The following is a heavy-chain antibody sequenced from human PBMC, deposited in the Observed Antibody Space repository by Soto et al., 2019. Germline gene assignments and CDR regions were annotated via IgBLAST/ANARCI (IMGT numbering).Heavy chain of an antibody. D-gene: IGHD2-15*01. CDR1: GFSLSTSGVG. Sequence: SGPTLVNPTQTLTLTCTFSGFSLSTSGVGVGWIRQPPGKALECLALIYWDDDKRYSPSLKSRLTITKDTSKNQVVLTMTNMDPVDTATYYCAHTLGYCSGGSCFDFDYWGQGTLVTVSS. CDR3: AHTLGYCSGGSCFDFDY. CDR2: IYWDDDK. J-gene: IGHJ4*02. V-gene: IGHV2-5*02.